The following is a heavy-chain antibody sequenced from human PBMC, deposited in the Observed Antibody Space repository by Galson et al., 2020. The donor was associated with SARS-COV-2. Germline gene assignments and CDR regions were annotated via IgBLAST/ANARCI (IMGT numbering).Heavy chain of an antibody. CDR3: ARMIAVAATFDY. V-gene: IGHV2-70*11. Sequence: SGPTLVKPTQTLTLTCTFSGFSLSTSGMCVSWIRQPPGKALEWLARIAWDDDKYYSTSLKTRLTISKDTSKNQVVLTMTNMDPVDTATYYCARMIAVAATFDYWGQGTLVTVSS. D-gene: IGHD6-19*01. J-gene: IGHJ4*02. CDR2: IAWDDDK. CDR1: GFSLSTSGMC.